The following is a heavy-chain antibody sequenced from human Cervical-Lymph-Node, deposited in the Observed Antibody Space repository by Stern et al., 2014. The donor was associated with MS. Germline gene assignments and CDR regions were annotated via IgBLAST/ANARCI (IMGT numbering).Heavy chain of an antibody. CDR1: GFTFNIYG. CDR2: ISYDGSKK. J-gene: IGHJ6*02. V-gene: IGHV3-30*18. CDR3: AKDRERFLRGGGMDV. D-gene: IGHD3-3*01. Sequence: MQLVESGGGVVQPGRSLRLSCAASGFTFNIYGMHWVRQTPGKGLEWVAVISYDGSKKYYADSVKGRFTISRYNSKNTLYLQMNSLRAEDTAVYYCAKDRERFLRGGGMDVWGQGTTVTVSS.